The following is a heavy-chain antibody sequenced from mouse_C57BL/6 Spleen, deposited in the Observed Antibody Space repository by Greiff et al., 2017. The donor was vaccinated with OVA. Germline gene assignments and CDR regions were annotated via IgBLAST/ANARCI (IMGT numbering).Heavy chain of an antibody. D-gene: IGHD1-1*01. CDR2: INPYNGGT. J-gene: IGHJ2*01. CDR3: ARSGYYGSSKYYFDY. Sequence: EVKLQESGPVLVKPGASVKMSCKASGYTFTDYYMNWVKQSHGKSLEWIGVINPYNGGTSYNQKFKGKATLTVDKSSSTAYMELNSLTSEDSAVYYCARSGYYGSSKYYFDYWGQGTTLTVSS. V-gene: IGHV1-19*01. CDR1: GYTFTDYY.